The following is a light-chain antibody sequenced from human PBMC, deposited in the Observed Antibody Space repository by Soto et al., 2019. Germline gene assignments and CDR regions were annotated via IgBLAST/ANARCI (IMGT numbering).Light chain of an antibody. CDR1: QSVSSN. CDR3: HQHNNWWT. V-gene: IGKV3-15*01. Sequence: EGVMTQSPATLSVSPGERAALSCRASQSVSSNLAWYQQKPGQAPRLLIYGASTRAAGIPARFSGSGSGTDFTLTITSLQSEDFGVYYCHQHNNWWTFGQGTKVHIK. CDR2: GAS. J-gene: IGKJ1*01.